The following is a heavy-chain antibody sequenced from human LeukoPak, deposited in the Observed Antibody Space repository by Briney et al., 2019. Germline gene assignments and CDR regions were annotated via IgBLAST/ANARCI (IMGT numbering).Heavy chain of an antibody. CDR1: GFTFDDYT. Sequence: GGSLRLSCAASGFTFDDYTMHWVRQVPGKGLDWVALISWHGATTYYADSVKGRFTISRDSSKNSLYLQMNSLRTEDTAFYYCARAPCGNYGTLDFWGQGTLVTVSS. CDR2: ISWHGATT. V-gene: IGHV3-43*01. D-gene: IGHD4-11*01. J-gene: IGHJ4*02. CDR3: ARAPCGNYGTLDF.